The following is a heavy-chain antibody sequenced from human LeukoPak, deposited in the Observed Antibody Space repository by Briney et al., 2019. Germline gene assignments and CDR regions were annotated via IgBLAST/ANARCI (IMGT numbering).Heavy chain of an antibody. J-gene: IGHJ6*03. D-gene: IGHD3-3*01. CDR1: GFTFSSYS. CDR2: ITGSGSST. CDR3: ARETGPYDFWSGAYYYYMDV. Sequence: GGSLRLSCAASGFTFSSYSMNWVRQAPGKGLEWVSAITGSGSSTEYADSVKGRFTISRDNSKNTLYLQMNSLRAEDTAVYYCARETGPYDFWSGAYYYYMDVWGKGTTVTVSS. V-gene: IGHV3-23*01.